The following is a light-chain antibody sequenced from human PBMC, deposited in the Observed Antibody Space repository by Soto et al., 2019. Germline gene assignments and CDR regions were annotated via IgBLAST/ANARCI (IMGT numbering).Light chain of an antibody. J-gene: IGKJ1*01. Sequence: SQLTHSPSFLSASVAHGFTITCRASQGFSSYLACYQQKPGKAPKLLIYKASSLESGVPSRFSGSGSGTDYTLTVSSPQPEDFATYYCQQLYNYPRTFGQGTKVDI. CDR2: KAS. V-gene: IGKV1-9*01. CDR3: QQLYNYPRT. CDR1: QGFSSY.